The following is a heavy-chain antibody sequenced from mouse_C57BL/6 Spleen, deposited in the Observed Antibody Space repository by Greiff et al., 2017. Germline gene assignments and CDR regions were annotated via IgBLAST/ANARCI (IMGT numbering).Heavy chain of an antibody. J-gene: IGHJ4*01. CDR1: GYTFTSYW. V-gene: IGHV1-7*01. Sequence: QVQLQQSGAELAKPGASVKLSCKASGYTFTSYWMHWVKPRPGQGLEWIGYINPSSGYTKYNQKFKDKATLTADKSSSTAYMQLSSLTYEDSAVYYCAPYDDDEAAMDYWGQGTSVTVSS. CDR3: APYDDDEAAMDY. D-gene: IGHD2-4*01. CDR2: INPSSGYT.